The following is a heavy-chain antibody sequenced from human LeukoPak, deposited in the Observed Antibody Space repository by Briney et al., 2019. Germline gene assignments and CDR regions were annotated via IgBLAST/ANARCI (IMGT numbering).Heavy chain of an antibody. CDR3: ARDRAYYYDSSGPHMDV. Sequence: ASVKVSCKASGGTFSSYAISWVRQAPGQGLEWMGWINPNSGGTNYAQKFQGRVTMTRDTSISTAYMELSRLRSDDTAVYYCARDRAYYYDSSGPHMDVWGKGTTVTVSS. CDR2: INPNSGGT. J-gene: IGHJ6*03. V-gene: IGHV1-2*02. D-gene: IGHD3-22*01. CDR1: GGTFSSYA.